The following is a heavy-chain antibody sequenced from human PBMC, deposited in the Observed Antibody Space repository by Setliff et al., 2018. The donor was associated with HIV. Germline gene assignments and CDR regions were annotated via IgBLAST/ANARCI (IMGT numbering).Heavy chain of an antibody. CDR2: LDPRDSYT. V-gene: IGHV5-10-1*01. Sequence: ESLKISCKGSGYTFANYWISWVRQMPGKGLEWMGRLDPRDSYTDYSPSFQGHVTISGDKSSSTAYLQWSSLRASDTATYYCARLLRRPHDFFYMDVWGKGTTVTVSS. CDR3: ARLLRRPHDFFYMDV. J-gene: IGHJ6*03. D-gene: IGHD2-15*01. CDR1: GYTFANYW.